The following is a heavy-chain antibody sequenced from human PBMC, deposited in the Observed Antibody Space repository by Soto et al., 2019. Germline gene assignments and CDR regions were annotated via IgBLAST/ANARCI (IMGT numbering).Heavy chain of an antibody. J-gene: IGHJ6*02. CDR1: GLTFSIYW. CDR3: ARDLHKTYSSVNYYYGLDV. V-gene: IGHV3-7*01. CDR2: IKHDGSDK. Sequence: EVQLVESGGGLVQPGGSLRLSCAASGLTFSIYWMSWVRQAPGKGLEWVASIKHDGSDKYYPDSVKGRFTISRDNTRNSLFLQMNSLRAEDTAVYFCARDLHKTYSSVNYYYGLDVWGQGTTVTVSS. D-gene: IGHD6-25*01.